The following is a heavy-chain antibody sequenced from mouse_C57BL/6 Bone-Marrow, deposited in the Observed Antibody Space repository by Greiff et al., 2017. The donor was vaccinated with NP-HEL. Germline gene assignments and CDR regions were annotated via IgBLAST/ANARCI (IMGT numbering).Heavy chain of an antibody. Sequence: VQLQQSGPVLVKPGASVKMSCKASGYTFTDYYMNWVKQSHGKSLEWIGVINPYNGGTSYNQKFKGKATLTVDKSSSTAYMELNSLTSEDSAVYCCARRLRAMDYWGQGTSVTVSS. CDR2: INPYNGGT. CDR1: GYTFTDYY. CDR3: ARRLRAMDY. V-gene: IGHV1-19*01. J-gene: IGHJ4*01. D-gene: IGHD2-4*01.